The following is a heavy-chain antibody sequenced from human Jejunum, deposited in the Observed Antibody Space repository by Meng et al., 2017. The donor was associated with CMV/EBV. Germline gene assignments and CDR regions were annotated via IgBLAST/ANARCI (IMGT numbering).Heavy chain of an antibody. Sequence: KASGYTFATYFMHWVRQAPGQGPEWMGWINPTSGGTSYAEKFQGRVTMTRDTSISTAYMELSRLRSDDTAVYYCARKYNGYWFDPWGQGTLGTVSS. D-gene: IGHD5-12*01. CDR1: GYTFATYF. J-gene: IGHJ5*02. CDR2: INPTSGGT. CDR3: ARKYNGYWFDP. V-gene: IGHV1-2*02.